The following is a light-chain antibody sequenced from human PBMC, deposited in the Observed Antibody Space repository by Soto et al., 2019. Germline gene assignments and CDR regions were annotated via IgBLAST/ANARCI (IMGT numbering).Light chain of an antibody. CDR3: QEYGTSPLIT. CDR2: GAS. V-gene: IGKV3-20*01. CDR1: QSVSLS. J-gene: IGKJ5*01. Sequence: EIVLTQSPATLSVSLGDSATLSCRASQSVSLSLAWYQMRPGQPPRLLIYGASTRATDIPARFSGSGSGTDFTLTISRLEPEDFAVYYCQEYGTSPLITFGPGTRLEIK.